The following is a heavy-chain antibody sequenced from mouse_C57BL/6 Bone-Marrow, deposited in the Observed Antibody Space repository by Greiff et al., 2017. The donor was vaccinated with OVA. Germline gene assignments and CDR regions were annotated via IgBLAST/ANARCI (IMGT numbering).Heavy chain of an antibody. D-gene: IGHD1-1*01. V-gene: IGHV1-69*01. CDR1: GYTFTSYW. Sequence: VQLQQPGAELVMPGASVKLSCKASGYTFTSYWMHWVKQRPGQGLEWIGEIDPSDSYTNYNQKFKGKSTLTVDKSSSTAYLQLSSLTSEDSAVYYCARKLRYLYYYAMDYWGQGTSVTVSS. J-gene: IGHJ4*01. CDR2: IDPSDSYT. CDR3: ARKLRYLYYYAMDY.